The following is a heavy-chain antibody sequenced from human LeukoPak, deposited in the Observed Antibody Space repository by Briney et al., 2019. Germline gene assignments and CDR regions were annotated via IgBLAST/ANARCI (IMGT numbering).Heavy chain of an antibody. V-gene: IGHV3-9*01. J-gene: IGHJ6*02. CDR2: ISWNSGSI. CDR1: GFTFDDYA. Sequence: GGSLRLSCAATGFTFDDYAMHWVRQAPGKGLEWVSGISWNSGSIGYADSVKGRFTISRDNAKNSLYLQMNSLRAEDTALYYCAKSVYYYYYGMDVWGQGTTVTVSS. CDR3: AKSVYYYYYGMDV.